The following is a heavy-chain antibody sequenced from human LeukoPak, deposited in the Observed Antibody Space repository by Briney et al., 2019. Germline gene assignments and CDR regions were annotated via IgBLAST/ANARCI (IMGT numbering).Heavy chain of an antibody. Sequence: PGGSLKLSCAASGFTFSASAVHWVRQASGKGLEWIGRIRSKTNNYATAYADSLKGRFTVSRDDSKNTAYLQMNSLKTEDSAVYYCARYRVVVITNKNYYFDYWGQGTLVTVSS. J-gene: IGHJ4*02. D-gene: IGHD3-22*01. CDR3: ARYRVVVITNKNYYFDY. V-gene: IGHV3-73*01. CDR2: IRSKTNNYAT. CDR1: GFTFSASA.